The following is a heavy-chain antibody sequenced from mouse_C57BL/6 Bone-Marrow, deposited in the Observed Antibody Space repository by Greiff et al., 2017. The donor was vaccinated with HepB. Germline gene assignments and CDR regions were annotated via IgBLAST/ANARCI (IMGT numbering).Heavy chain of an antibody. CDR1: GYTFTDYN. CDR2: INPNNGGT. J-gene: IGHJ4*01. Sequence: EVQLQQSGPELVKPGASVKMSCKASGYTFTDYNMHWVKQSHGKSLEWIGYINPNNGGTSYNQKFKGKATLTVNKSSSTAYMELRSLTSEDSAVYYCAGGHYYGSSSPYAMDYWGQGTSVTVSS. D-gene: IGHD1-1*01. CDR3: AGGHYYGSSSPYAMDY. V-gene: IGHV1-22*01.